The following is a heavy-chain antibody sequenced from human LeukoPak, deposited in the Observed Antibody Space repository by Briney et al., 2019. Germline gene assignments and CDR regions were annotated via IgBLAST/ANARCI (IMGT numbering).Heavy chain of an antibody. V-gene: IGHV1-69*01. D-gene: IGHD2-15*01. CDR1: GGTFSSYA. J-gene: IGHJ4*02. Sequence: SVKVSCKASGGTFSSYAISWVRQAPGQGLGWMGGIIPIFGTANYAQKFQGRVTITADESTSTAYMELSSLRSEDTAVYYCATDPTNYCSGGSCYSWGQGTLVTASS. CDR3: ATDPTNYCSGGSCYS. CDR2: IIPIFGTA.